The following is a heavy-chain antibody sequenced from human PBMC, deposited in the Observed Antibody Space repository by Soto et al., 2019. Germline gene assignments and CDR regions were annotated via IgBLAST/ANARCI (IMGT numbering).Heavy chain of an antibody. Sequence: QVQLVESGGGVVQPGRSLRLSCAASGFTFSSYAMHWVRQAPGKGLEWVAVISYDGSNKYYADSVKGRFTISRDTSKNTLYLQMNSLRTEDTAVYYCARPLWRDDYNWGYFDLWGLGTLVTGSS. D-gene: IGHD4-4*01. J-gene: IGHJ2*01. V-gene: IGHV3-30-3*01. CDR3: ARPLWRDDYNWGYFDL. CDR1: GFTFSSYA. CDR2: ISYDGSNK.